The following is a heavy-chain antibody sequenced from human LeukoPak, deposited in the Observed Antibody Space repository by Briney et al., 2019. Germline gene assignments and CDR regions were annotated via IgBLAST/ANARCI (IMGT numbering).Heavy chain of an antibody. CDR3: AAIVVPAAPYWYFDL. D-gene: IGHD2-2*01. J-gene: IGHJ2*01. Sequence: SETLSLTCTVSGGSISSSSYYWGWIRQPPGKGLEWIGSIYYSGSTYYNPSLKSRVTISVDTSKSQFSLKLSSVTAADTAVYYCAAIVVPAAPYWYFDLWGRGTLATVSS. CDR1: GGSISSSSYY. CDR2: IYYSGST. V-gene: IGHV4-39*01.